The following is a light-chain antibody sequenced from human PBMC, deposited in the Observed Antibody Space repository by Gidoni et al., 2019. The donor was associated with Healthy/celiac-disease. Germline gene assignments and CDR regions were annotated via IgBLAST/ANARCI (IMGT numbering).Light chain of an antibody. Sequence: DIQMTQSPSSLSASVGDRVTITCRASQGISNSLAWYQQKPGKAPKLLLYAASRLESGVPSRFSGSGSGTDYTLTISSLQPEDFATYYCQQYYSTPPLTFGPGTKVDIK. J-gene: IGKJ3*01. V-gene: IGKV1-NL1*01. CDR1: QGISNS. CDR2: AAS. CDR3: QQYYSTPPLT.